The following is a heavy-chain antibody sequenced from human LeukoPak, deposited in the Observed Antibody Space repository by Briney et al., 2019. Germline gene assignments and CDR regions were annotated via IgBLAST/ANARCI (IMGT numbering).Heavy chain of an antibody. CDR2: IYHSGST. CDR1: GGSISSSNW. V-gene: IGHV4-4*02. Sequence: SETLSLTCAVSGGSISSSNWWSWVRQPPGKGLEWIGEIYHSGSTNYNPSLKSRVTISVDKSKNQFSLKLSSVTAADTAVYYCARETVDYGDYVDYWGQGTLVTVSS. J-gene: IGHJ4*02. CDR3: ARETVDYGDYVDY. D-gene: IGHD4-17*01.